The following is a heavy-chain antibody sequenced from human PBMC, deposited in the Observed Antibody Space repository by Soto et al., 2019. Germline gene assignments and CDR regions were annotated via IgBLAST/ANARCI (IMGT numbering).Heavy chain of an antibody. V-gene: IGHV3-30-3*01. CDR2: ISYDGSNK. CDR1: GFTFSSYA. Sequence: PVRSLRLSWASSGFTFSSYAMHLVLHSPGKGLEWVAVISYDGSNKYYADSVKGRFTISRDNSKNTLYLQMNSLRAEDTAVYYCAREKYSSSSITLEYWGQGTLVTVSS. J-gene: IGHJ4*02. D-gene: IGHD6-6*01. CDR3: AREKYSSSSITLEY.